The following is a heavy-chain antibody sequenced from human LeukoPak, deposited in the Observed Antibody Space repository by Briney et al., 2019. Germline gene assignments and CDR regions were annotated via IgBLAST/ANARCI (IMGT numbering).Heavy chain of an antibody. Sequence: SETLSLTCTVPGGAISSYYWSWIRQPPGKGLEWIGYVSYTGDASQNPSLRGRVTMSVDTSNNQVSLELSSVTAADTAVYYCARGWNYGDYWGQGTLVTVSS. CDR3: ARGWNYGDY. CDR2: VSYTGDA. CDR1: GGAISSYY. V-gene: IGHV4-59*01. J-gene: IGHJ4*02. D-gene: IGHD3-3*01.